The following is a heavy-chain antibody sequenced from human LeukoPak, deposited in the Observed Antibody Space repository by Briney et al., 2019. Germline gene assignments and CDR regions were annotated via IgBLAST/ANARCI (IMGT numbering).Heavy chain of an antibody. CDR3: ARLQYSSGWYRGSIDY. CDR2: IYYSGST. D-gene: IGHD6-19*01. Sequence: SETLSLTCTVSGGSISSSSYYWGWIRQPPGKGLEWLGSIYYSGSTYHNPSLKSRVTISVDTSKNQFSLKLSSVTAADTAVYYCARLQYSSGWYRGSIDYWGQGTLVTVSS. V-gene: IGHV4-39*01. J-gene: IGHJ4*02. CDR1: GGSISSSSYY.